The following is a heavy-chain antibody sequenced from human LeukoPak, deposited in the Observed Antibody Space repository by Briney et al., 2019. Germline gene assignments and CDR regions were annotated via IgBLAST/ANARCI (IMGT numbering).Heavy chain of an antibody. D-gene: IGHD3-22*01. V-gene: IGHV1-8*01. J-gene: IGHJ4*02. Sequence: GASVKVSCKASGYTFTSYDINWVRQATGQGLEWMGWMNPNSGNTGYAQKFQGRVTMTRNTSISTAYMELSSLRSEDTAVYYCATGVRYDSSGRRGYYFDYWGQGTLVTVSS. CDR3: ATGVRYDSSGRRGYYFDY. CDR2: MNPNSGNT. CDR1: GYTFTSYD.